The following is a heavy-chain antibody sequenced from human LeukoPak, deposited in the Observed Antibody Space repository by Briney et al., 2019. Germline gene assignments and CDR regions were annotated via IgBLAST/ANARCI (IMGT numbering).Heavy chain of an antibody. J-gene: IGHJ5*02. D-gene: IGHD3-10*01. CDR1: GFTFPNYG. CDR2: ISYDGSNK. CDR3: ARERGLNWFDP. V-gene: IGHV3-30*03. Sequence: GGSLRLSCAAPGFTFPNYGMSWVRQAPGKGLEWVAVISYDGSNKYYADSVKGRFTISRDNSKNTLYLQMNSLRAEDTAVYYCARERGLNWFDPWGQGTLVTVSS.